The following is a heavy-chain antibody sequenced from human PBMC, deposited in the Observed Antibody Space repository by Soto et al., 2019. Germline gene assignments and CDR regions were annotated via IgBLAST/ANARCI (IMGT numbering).Heavy chain of an antibody. CDR1: GFTFSSYS. J-gene: IGHJ4*02. CDR3: ARDPYYYDSGTGPYY. Sequence: EVQLVESGGGLVKPGGSLRLSCAASGFTFSSYSMNWVRQAPGKGLEWVSSISSSSSYIYYADSVKGRFTISRDNAKNSLYLQMNSLRAEDTAVYYCARDPYYYDSGTGPYYWGQGTLVTVSS. D-gene: IGHD3-10*01. V-gene: IGHV3-21*01. CDR2: ISSSSSYI.